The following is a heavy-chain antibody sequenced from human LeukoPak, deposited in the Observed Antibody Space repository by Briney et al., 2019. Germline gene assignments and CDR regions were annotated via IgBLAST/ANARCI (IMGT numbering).Heavy chain of an antibody. V-gene: IGHV1-18*01. CDR2: ISAYNGNT. D-gene: IGHD2-2*01. Sequence: ASVKVSCKASGYTFTSYGISWVRQAPGQGLEWMGWISAYNGNTNYAQKLQGRVTMTTDTSTSTAYMELRSLRSGDTAVYYCARDWAGGIVVVPAAPFTYWGQGTLVTVSS. CDR1: GYTFTSYG. CDR3: ARDWAGGIVVVPAAPFTY. J-gene: IGHJ4*02.